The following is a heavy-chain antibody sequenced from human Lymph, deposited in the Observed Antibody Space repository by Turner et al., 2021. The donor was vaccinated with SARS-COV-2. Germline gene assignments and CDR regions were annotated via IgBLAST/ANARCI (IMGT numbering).Heavy chain of an antibody. Sequence: EVQLVESGGGLVHPGGSLRLSCAASGFTFSYYWMSWVRQAPGKGLEWVANIKQDGSEKYYVDSVKGRFTISRDNAKNSLFLQMNSLRAEDTAVYYCARMGSSSWYFDYWGQGTLVTVSS. J-gene: IGHJ4*02. V-gene: IGHV3-7*01. CDR2: IKQDGSEK. D-gene: IGHD1-26*01. CDR1: GFTFSYYW. CDR3: ARMGSSSWYFDY.